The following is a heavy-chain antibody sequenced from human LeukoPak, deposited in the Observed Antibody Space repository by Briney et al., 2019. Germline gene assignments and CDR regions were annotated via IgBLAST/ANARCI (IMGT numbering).Heavy chain of an antibody. CDR1: GVSISSSNSY. CDR3: ASHWTDYGDFLLVETYDSFDY. D-gene: IGHD4-17*01. J-gene: IGHJ4*02. V-gene: IGHV4-39*07. Sequence: SETLSLTCTVSGVSISSSNSYWGWIRQPPGKGLEWIGSIYYSGNTYYNASLKSQVSISIDTSKNQFSLRLTSVTAADTAVYYCASHWTDYGDFLLVETYDSFDYWGQGTLVTVSS. CDR2: IYYSGNT.